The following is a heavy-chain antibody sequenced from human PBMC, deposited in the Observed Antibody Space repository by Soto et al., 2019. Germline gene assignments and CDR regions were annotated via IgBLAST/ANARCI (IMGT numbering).Heavy chain of an antibody. CDR1: GFTFSSYS. J-gene: IGHJ4*02. D-gene: IGHD1-1*01. V-gene: IGHV3-21*01. Sequence: EVQLVESGGGLVKPGGSLRLSCAASGFTFSSYSMNWVRQAPGKGLEWVSSISSSSSYIYYADSVKGRFTISRDNAKNSLYLQMNSLRAEDTAVYYCARGGSLRTATGDYWGQGTLVTVSS. CDR3: ARGGSLRTATGDY. CDR2: ISSSSSYI.